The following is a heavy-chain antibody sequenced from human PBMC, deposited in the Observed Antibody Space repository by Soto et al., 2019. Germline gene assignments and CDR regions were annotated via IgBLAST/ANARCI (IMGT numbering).Heavy chain of an antibody. CDR3: ARGHLVGGPVASWFYYMDF. CDR2: INAGNGNT. Sequence: ASVKVSCKASGYTFTNYAVHWVRQAPGQRLEWMGWINAGNGNTRFSQNLQGRVTITRDTSARTVYMELSSLRSEDTAVYYCARGHLVGGPVASWFYYMDFRGTGTTVNVFS. J-gene: IGHJ6*03. V-gene: IGHV1-3*01. CDR1: GYTFTNYA. D-gene: IGHD2-15*01.